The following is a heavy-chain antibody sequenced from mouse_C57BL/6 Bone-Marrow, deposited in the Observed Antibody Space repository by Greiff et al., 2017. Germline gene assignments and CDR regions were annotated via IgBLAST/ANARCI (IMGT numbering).Heavy chain of an antibody. J-gene: IGHJ4*01. CDR2: IYPGSGST. D-gene: IGHD2-1*01. Sequence: QVQLKQSGAELVKPGASVKMSCKASGYTFTSYWITWVKQRPGQGLEWIGDIYPGSGSTNYNEKFKSKATLTVDTSSSTAYMQLSSLTSEDSAVYYCARGHGNAMDYWGQGTSVTVSS. V-gene: IGHV1-55*01. CDR1: GYTFTSYW. CDR3: ARGHGNAMDY.